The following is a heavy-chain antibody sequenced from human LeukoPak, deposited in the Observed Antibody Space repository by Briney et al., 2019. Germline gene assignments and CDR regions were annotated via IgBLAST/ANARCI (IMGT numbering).Heavy chain of an antibody. J-gene: IGHJ5*02. CDR3: ARGIRLRCCWFDP. CDR1: GGSMSSYY. D-gene: IGHD4-17*01. V-gene: IGHV4-34*01. CDR2: INHSGST. Sequence: SETLSLTCAVSGGSMSSYYWSWIRQPPGKGLEWIGEINHSGSTNYNPSLKSRVTISVDTSKNQFSLKLSSVTAADTAVYYCARGIRLRCCWFDPWGQGTLVTVSS.